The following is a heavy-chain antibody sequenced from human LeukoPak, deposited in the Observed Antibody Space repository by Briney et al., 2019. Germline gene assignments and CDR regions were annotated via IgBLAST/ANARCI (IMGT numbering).Heavy chain of an antibody. CDR2: ISSSSSYI. D-gene: IGHD3-3*01. Sequence: GGSLRLSCAASGFAFSSYSMNWVRQAPGKGLEWVSSISSSSSYIYYADSVKGRFTISRDNAKNSLYLQMNSLRAEDTAVYYCARDQTYYDFWSGYYSRGDDDAFDIWGQGTMVTVSS. CDR1: GFAFSSYS. V-gene: IGHV3-21*01. J-gene: IGHJ3*02. CDR3: ARDQTYYDFWSGYYSRGDDDAFDI.